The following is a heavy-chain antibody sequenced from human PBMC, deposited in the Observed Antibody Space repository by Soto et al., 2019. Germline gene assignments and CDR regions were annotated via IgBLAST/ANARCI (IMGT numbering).Heavy chain of an antibody. D-gene: IGHD6-19*01. Sequence: PWGSLRLSCAASGFTFSDYYMSWIRQAPGKGLEWVSYISSSSSYTNYADSVKGRFTISRDNAKNSLYLQMNSLRAEDTAVYYCARERRRGWIVYYYGMDGRGQGPTAIVSS. V-gene: IGHV3-11*06. CDR3: ARERRRGWIVYYYGMDG. CDR2: ISSSSSYT. J-gene: IGHJ6*02. CDR1: GFTFSDYY.